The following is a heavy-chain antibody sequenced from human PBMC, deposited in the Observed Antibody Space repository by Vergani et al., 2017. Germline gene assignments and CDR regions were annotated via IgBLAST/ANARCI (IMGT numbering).Heavy chain of an antibody. V-gene: IGHV1-46*03. Sequence: QVQVVQSGAEVKKPGASVKVSCKASGYTFTSYYMHWVRQAPGQGLEWMGIINPSGGSTTYAQKFQGRVTMTRDTSTSTVYMELSSLRSEDTAVYYCARDSQVSTYIGGMDVWGQGTTVTVSS. CDR2: INPSGGST. CDR1: GYTFTSYY. D-gene: IGHD2-15*01. J-gene: IGHJ6*02. CDR3: ARDSQVSTYIGGMDV.